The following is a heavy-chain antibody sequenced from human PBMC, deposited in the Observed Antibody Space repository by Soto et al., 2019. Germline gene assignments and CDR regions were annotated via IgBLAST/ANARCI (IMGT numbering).Heavy chain of an antibody. CDR1: GGSISSGGDY. J-gene: IGHJ5*02. D-gene: IGHD6-13*01. CDR3: ARPAHYSSPFRWFDA. V-gene: IGHV4-31*03. CDR2: IYHSGST. Sequence: QVQLQESGPGLVKPSQTLSLTCTVSGGSISSGGDYWSWIRQHPGKRLEWIGYIYHSGSTCYNPSLKRRVTTSVDTSKNQLSLKVSSVTAANSAVYYWARPAHYSSPFRWFDARSQGTLVTVSS.